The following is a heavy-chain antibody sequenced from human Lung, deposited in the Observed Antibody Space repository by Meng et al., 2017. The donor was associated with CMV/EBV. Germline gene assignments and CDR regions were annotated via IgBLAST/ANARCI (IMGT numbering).Heavy chain of an antibody. V-gene: IGHV6-1*01. CDR1: GDSVSSNSAA. Sequence: SQTXSLTXAISGDSVSSNSAAWNWIRQSPSRGLEWLGRTYYRSRWYNDYTPSVKSRITINPDTSKNQFSLQLHSVTPEDTAVYYCVRDDGVGLDAFDCWGQGXLVTVSS. D-gene: IGHD1-26*01. J-gene: IGHJ3*01. CDR2: TYYRSRWYN. CDR3: VRDDGVGLDAFDC.